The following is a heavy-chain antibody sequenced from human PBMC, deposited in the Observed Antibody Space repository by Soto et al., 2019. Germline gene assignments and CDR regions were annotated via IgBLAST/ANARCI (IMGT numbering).Heavy chain of an antibody. CDR3: ARDPNYYDSSGYYYEWYFDL. CDR1: GFTFSSYW. J-gene: IGHJ2*01. CDR2: INSDGSST. D-gene: IGHD3-22*01. Sequence: EVQLVESGGGLVQPGGSLRLSCAASGFTFSSYWMHWVRQAPGKGLVWVSRINSDGSSTSYADSVKGRFTISRDNAKNTLYLQMNSLRAEDTAVYYCARDPNYYDSSGYYYEWYFDLWCRGTLVTVSS. V-gene: IGHV3-74*01.